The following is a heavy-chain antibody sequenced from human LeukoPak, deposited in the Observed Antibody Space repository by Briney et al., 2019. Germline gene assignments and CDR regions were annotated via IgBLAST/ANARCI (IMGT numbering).Heavy chain of an antibody. CDR1: GLTFSEYW. Sequence: AGGSLKLSCAAPGLTFSEYWMSWVRQAPGKGLEWVANIKPDGSDTYYMDSVEGRFTISRDNAMSSLYLQMNSLRAEDTAVYYCARVGYNNYDLDFWGQGTLVTVSS. V-gene: IGHV3-7*01. CDR3: ARVGYNNYDLDF. CDR2: IKPDGSDT. J-gene: IGHJ4*02. D-gene: IGHD3-3*01.